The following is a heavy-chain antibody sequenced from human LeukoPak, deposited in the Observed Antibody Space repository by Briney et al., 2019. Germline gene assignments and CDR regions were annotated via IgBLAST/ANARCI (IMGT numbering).Heavy chain of an antibody. V-gene: IGHV3-33*06. CDR2: IWYDGSNK. D-gene: IGHD6-19*01. J-gene: IGHJ4*02. CDR3: SKDRNVAVAGFAS. Sequence: GGSLRLSCAASGFTFSNSWMSWVRQAPGKGLEWVAVIWYDGSNKYYIDSVKGRFTISRDNSKNTLFLQMSDLRAEDTALYYCSKDRNVAVAGFASWGQGTLVTVSS. CDR1: GFTFSNSW.